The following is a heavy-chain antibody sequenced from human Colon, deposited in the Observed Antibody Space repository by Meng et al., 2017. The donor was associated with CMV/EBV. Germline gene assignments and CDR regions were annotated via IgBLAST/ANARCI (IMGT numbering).Heavy chain of an antibody. V-gene: IGHV4-39*01. J-gene: IGHJ4*02. CDR1: GGSISSSNYY. D-gene: IGHD1-26*01. CDR3: ARRRIVGASFDY. Sequence: VSGGSISSSNYYWCWIRQPPGMGLEWIGNIYYTGSTYYTPSLKSRVTMSVDKSKNQFSLKLSSMTAADTAVYYCARRRIVGASFDYWGQGTLVTVSS. CDR2: IYYTGST.